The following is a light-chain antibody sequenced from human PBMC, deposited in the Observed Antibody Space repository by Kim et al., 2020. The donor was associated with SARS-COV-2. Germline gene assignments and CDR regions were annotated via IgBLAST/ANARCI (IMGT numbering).Light chain of an antibody. CDR2: GRN. V-gene: IGLV3-19*01. CDR1: SLRSYY. CDR3: NSRDTSGYHWV. J-gene: IGLJ3*02. Sequence: AMGQTVRITCQGDSLRSYYASWYQQKPGQAPVVVMYGRNKRPSGIPDRFAGSSAGNTASLTITGAQAEDEADYYCNSRDTSGYHWVFGGGTQLTVL.